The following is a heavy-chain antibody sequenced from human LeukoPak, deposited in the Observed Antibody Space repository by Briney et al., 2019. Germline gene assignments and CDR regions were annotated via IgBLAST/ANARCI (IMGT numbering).Heavy chain of an antibody. V-gene: IGHV4-59*12. CDR3: ARGPPPDFDC. CDR1: GGSISSYY. CDR2: VHDSGST. Sequence: SETLSLTCTVSGGSISSYYWSWIRQPPGKGLEWIGYVHDSGSTDYNPSLKSRVTMSVDTSKNQFSLKLSSVTAADTAVYYCARGPPPDFDCWGQGTLVTVSS. J-gene: IGHJ4*02.